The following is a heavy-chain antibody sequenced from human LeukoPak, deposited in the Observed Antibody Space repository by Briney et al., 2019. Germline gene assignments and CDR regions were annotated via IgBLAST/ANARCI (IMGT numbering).Heavy chain of an antibody. CDR3: ARDWWNGLDY. Sequence: PSETLSLTCTVSVGSISSGGYYWSWIRQHPGKGLEWIGYIYYSGSTYYNPSLKSRVTISVDTSKNQFSLKLSSVTAADTAVYYCARDWWNGLDYWGQGTLVTVSS. CDR1: VGSISSGGYY. CDR2: IYYSGST. J-gene: IGHJ4*02. V-gene: IGHV4-31*03. D-gene: IGHD1-1*01.